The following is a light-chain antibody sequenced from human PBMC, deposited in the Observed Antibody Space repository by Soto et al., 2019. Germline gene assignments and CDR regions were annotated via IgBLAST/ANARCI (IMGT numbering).Light chain of an antibody. CDR2: AAS. Sequence: IRMTQSPSSLSASTGDRVTITCRASQSVNTYLHWYQQKAGQAPKLLIYAASNLQSGVPSRFSGRGSGTDFTLTVESLQPEDFATYYCQQGYSNPWTFGQGTKV. V-gene: IGKV1-39*01. J-gene: IGKJ1*01. CDR1: QSVNTY. CDR3: QQGYSNPWT.